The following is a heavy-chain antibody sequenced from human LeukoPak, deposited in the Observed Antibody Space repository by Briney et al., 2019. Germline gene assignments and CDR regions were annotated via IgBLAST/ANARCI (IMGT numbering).Heavy chain of an antibody. V-gene: IGHV5-51*01. D-gene: IGHD3-10*01. CDR1: GYTFTSYW. CDR3: ARHERSGTLY. CDR2: IDPGDSDT. Sequence: GESLKISCKASGYTFTSYWIGWVRQMPGKGLEWMGIIDPGDSDTRYSPSFRGQVTISADKSISTAYLQWSSLKASDTAMYYCARHERSGTLYWGQGTLVTVSS. J-gene: IGHJ4*02.